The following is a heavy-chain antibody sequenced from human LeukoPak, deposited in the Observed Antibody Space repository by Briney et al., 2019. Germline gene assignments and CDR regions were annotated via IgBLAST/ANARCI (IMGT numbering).Heavy chain of an antibody. CDR2: INHSGST. V-gene: IGHV4-34*01. Sequence: SETLSLTCAVYGGSFSGYYWSWIRQPPGKGLEWIGEINHSGSTNYNPSLKGRVTISVDTSKNQFSLKLSSVTAADTAVYYCARVGGWYYNYWGQGTLVTVSS. J-gene: IGHJ4*02. D-gene: IGHD6-19*01. CDR3: ARVGGWYYNY. CDR1: GGSFSGYY.